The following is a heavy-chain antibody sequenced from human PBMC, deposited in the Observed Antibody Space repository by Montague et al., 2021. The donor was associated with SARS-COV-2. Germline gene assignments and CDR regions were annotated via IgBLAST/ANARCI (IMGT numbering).Heavy chain of an antibody. V-gene: IGHV4-61*02. D-gene: IGHD6-19*01. CDR1: GASISSGAYC. CDR3: ARLAGFHTYFAFDV. Sequence: TLSLTCSVSGASISSGAYCWSWMRQPAGKGLEWIGRLFVSGSTSSNSSLKCRVTMSVDASENHFSLTVTSVTVADTAVYYCARLAGFHTYFAFDVWGQGTTVAVS. CDR2: LFVSGST. J-gene: IGHJ6*02.